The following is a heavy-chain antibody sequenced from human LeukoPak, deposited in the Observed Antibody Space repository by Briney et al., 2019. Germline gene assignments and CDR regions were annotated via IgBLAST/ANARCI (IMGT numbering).Heavy chain of an antibody. CDR3: AKMIVVVVAATDDAFDI. D-gene: IGHD2-15*01. CDR1: GFTFSSYG. J-gene: IGHJ3*02. V-gene: IGHV3-30*02. CDR2: IRYDGSNK. Sequence: TGGSLRLSCAASGFTFSSYGMHWVRQAPGKGLEWVAFIRYDGSNKYYADYVKGRFTNSRDNSKNTLYLQMNSLRAEDTAVYYCAKMIVVVVAATDDAFDIWGQGTMVTVSS.